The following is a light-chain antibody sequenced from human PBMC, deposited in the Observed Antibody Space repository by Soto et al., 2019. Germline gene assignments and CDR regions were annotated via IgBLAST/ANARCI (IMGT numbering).Light chain of an antibody. V-gene: IGKV3-20*01. CDR3: QQFGPSPT. CDR2: GPS. J-gene: IGKJ1*01. Sequence: EIVLTQSPGTLSLSPGDTATLSCRARESVGSNYLAWYQQKPGQAPRLLVYGPSTRATGIPDRFSGSGSGTEFTITISRLDPEDFAVYFCQQFGPSPTFGQGTKVEMK. CDR1: ESVGSNY.